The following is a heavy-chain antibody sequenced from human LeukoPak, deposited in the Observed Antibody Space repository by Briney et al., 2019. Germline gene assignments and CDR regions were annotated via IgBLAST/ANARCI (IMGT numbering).Heavy chain of an antibody. V-gene: IGHV4-39*07. CDR2: IYYTGRT. CDR3: ARVQDLDDAFDI. D-gene: IGHD1-1*01. Sequence: SETLSLTCTLSGGSISSHDYYWGWIPQSPGTGLGWLGNIYYTGRTFYNPSLKSRVTISVDTSNNQFSLKVSSVTAADTAVYYCARVQDLDDAFDIWGQGTMVTVSS. CDR1: GGSISSHDYY. J-gene: IGHJ3*02.